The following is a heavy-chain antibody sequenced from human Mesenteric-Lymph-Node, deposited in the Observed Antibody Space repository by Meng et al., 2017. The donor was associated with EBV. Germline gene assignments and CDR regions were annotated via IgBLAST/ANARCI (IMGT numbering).Heavy chain of an antibody. D-gene: IGHD4-17*01. J-gene: IGHJ5*02. CDR1: GGSGSSGGNS. V-gene: IGHV4-30-2*01. CDR2: IYHTGST. CDR3: ARGFGDNNNWFGP. Sequence: QLHLQRPGSGPGKPSPTLSLPCAVCGGSGSSGGNSWSWIRQPPGKGLEWIGYIYHTGSTYYNPSLKSRVPISIDTSKNQFSLKLSSVTAADTAVYFCARGFGDNNNWFGPWGQGTLVTVSS.